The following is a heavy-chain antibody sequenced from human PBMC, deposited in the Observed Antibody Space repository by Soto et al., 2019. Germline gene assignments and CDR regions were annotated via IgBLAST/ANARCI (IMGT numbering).Heavy chain of an antibody. V-gene: IGHV2-5*02. CDR1: GFSLTTNRVV. CDR3: VHRTTVTSDDY. D-gene: IGHD4-17*01. CDR2: IYGDDDK. J-gene: IGHJ4*02. Sequence: QVTLKESGPTLVKPTQPLTLTCTFSGFSLTTNRVVVGWVRQPPGKAPSWLAFIYGDDDKRYSPSLWSRLTITKDASQNQVVLTMTNLDPVYTATYSCVHRTTVTSDDYWGRGTLVTVSS.